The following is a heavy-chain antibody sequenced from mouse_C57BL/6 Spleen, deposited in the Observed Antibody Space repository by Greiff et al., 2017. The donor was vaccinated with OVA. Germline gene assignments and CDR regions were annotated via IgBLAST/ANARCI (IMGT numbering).Heavy chain of an antibody. D-gene: IGHD4-1*02. V-gene: IGHV10-1*01. CDR2: IRSKSNNYAT. Sequence: EVKLMESGGGLVQPKGSLKLSCAASGFSFNTYAMNWVRQAPGKGLEWVARIRSKSNNYATYYADSVKDRFTISRDDSESMLYLQMNNLKTEDTAMYYCVRHQLGGGFDYWGQGTTLTVSS. CDR3: VRHQLGGGFDY. J-gene: IGHJ2*01. CDR1: GFSFNTYA.